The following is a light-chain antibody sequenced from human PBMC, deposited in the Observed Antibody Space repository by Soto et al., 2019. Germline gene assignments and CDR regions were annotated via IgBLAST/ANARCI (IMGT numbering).Light chain of an antibody. J-gene: IGKJ2*01. Sequence: EIIITPSPVPLSVSPGERATLPCRASQSVSSKLAWYQQKPGQAPRLLIYGASTRATGIPARFSGSGSGTEFTLSISSLQSEDFAVYYCQQYNNWPQTFGQGTNVDIK. CDR3: QQYNNWPQT. CDR2: GAS. V-gene: IGKV3-15*01. CDR1: QSVSSK.